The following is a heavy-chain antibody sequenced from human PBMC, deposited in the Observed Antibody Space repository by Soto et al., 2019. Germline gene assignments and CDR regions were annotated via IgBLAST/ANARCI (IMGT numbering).Heavy chain of an antibody. Sequence: ASVKVSCKASGYSFTSYGVSWVRQAPGQGLVWMGWISTFNGKTDYAERLQGRVTMTTDTSTNTAYMELRSLRSDDTAIYYCARSCPGRTCYFIYWGQGTLVTVSS. CDR2: ISTFNGKT. J-gene: IGHJ4*02. CDR3: ARSCPGRTCYFIY. D-gene: IGHD2-8*02. V-gene: IGHV1-18*01. CDR1: GYSFTSYG.